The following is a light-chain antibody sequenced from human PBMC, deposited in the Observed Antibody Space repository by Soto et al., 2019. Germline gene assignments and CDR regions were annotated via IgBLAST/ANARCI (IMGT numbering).Light chain of an antibody. J-gene: IGKJ1*01. CDR3: QQRTDRPPWT. CDR2: DAS. Sequence: EIVLTQSPGTLSLSPGERATLSCRASQSIGLAIAWYQHKPGQAPRLLIFDASQRATGIPARFRGSGSGTDFTLSISSLEPEDFAVYYCQQRTDRPPWTFGQGTKVDIK. V-gene: IGKV3-11*01. CDR1: QSIGLA.